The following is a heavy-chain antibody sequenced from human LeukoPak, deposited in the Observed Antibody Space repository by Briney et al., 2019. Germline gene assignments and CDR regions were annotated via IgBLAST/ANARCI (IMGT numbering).Heavy chain of an antibody. D-gene: IGHD4-23*01. Sequence: PSETLSLTCTVSGGSISSYYWSWIRQPPGKGLEWIGYIYYSGSTNYNPSLKSRVTISVDTSKNQFSLKLSSVTAADTAVYYCARSTTVGEFDYWGQGTLVTVSS. V-gene: IGHV4-59*12. J-gene: IGHJ4*02. CDR1: GGSISSYY. CDR3: ARSTTVGEFDY. CDR2: IYYSGST.